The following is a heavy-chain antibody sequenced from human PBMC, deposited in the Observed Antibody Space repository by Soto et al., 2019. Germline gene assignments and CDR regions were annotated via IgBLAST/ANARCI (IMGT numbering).Heavy chain of an antibody. CDR3: TTTRPGYCTNGVCHKSDY. CDR1: GFTFSNAW. Sequence: GGSLRLSCAASGFTFSNAWMSWVRQAPGKGLEWVGRIKSKTDGGTTDYAAPVKGRFTISRDDSKNTLYLQMNSLKTGDTAVYYCTTTRPGYCTNGVCHKSDYWGQGTLVTVSS. D-gene: IGHD2-8*01. V-gene: IGHV3-15*01. CDR2: IKSKTDGGTT. J-gene: IGHJ4*02.